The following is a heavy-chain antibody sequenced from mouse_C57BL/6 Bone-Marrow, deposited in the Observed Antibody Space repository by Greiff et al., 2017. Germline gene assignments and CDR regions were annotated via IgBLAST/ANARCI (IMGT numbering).Heavy chain of an antibody. Sequence: QVQLKESGAELVMPGASVKLSCKASGYTFTSYWMHWVKQRPGQGLEWIGEIDPSDSYTNYNQKFKGKSTLTVDKSSSTAYMQLSSLTSEDSAVYYCAREYWYFDVWGTGTTVTVSS. J-gene: IGHJ1*03. CDR2: IDPSDSYT. V-gene: IGHV1-69*01. CDR3: AREYWYFDV. CDR1: GYTFTSYW.